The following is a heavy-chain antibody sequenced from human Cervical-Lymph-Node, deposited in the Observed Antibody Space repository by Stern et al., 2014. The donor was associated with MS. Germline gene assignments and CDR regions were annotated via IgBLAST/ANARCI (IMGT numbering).Heavy chain of an antibody. Sequence: VQLVESGAEVKKPGESLKISCRTSGYTFSNFWIGWVRQMPGKGLEWMGVIYPADPDTTYSPSFQGQVTLSPDKSIRPAYLQWRSLKASDTAMYYCVRRRDSAGYDTFDLWGQGTMLIVSS. CDR3: VRRRDSAGYDTFDL. CDR1: GYTFSNFW. D-gene: IGHD3-22*01. CDR2: IYPADPDT. V-gene: IGHV5-51*01. J-gene: IGHJ3*01.